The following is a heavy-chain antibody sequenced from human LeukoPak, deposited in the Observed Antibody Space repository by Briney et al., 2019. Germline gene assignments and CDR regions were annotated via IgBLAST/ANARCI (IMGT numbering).Heavy chain of an antibody. J-gene: IGHJ4*02. CDR1: GYTFTSYG. CDR2: ISAYNGNT. V-gene: IGHV1-18*01. CDR3: ARDLSRWLVQGY. D-gene: IGHD6-19*01. Sequence: ASVKVSCKASGYTFTSYGISWVRQPPGQGLEWMGWISAYNGNTNYAQKLQGRVTMTTDTSTSTAYMELRSLRSDDTAVYYCARDLSRWLVQGYWGQGTLVTVSS.